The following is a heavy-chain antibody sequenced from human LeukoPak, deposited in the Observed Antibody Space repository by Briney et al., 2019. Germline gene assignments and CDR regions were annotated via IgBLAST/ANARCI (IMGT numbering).Heavy chain of an antibody. V-gene: IGHV3-73*01. D-gene: IGHD3-22*01. CDR1: GFTFSGSA. CDR3: TSSQDYYDNREGMDV. Sequence: PGGSLKLSCAASGFTFSGSAMHWVRQASGKGLEWVGRIRSKANTYATEYAASVKGRSTISRDDSQNTAFLQMNSLKTEDTAVYYCTSSQDYYDNREGMDVWGKGTTVTVSS. J-gene: IGHJ6*04. CDR2: IRSKANTYAT.